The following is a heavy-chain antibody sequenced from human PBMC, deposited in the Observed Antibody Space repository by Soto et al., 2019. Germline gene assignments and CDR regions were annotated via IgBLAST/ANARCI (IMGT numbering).Heavy chain of an antibody. V-gene: IGHV3-48*03. J-gene: IGHJ6*02. CDR2: ISSSGSTI. Sequence: GGSLRLSCAASGFTFRSYEMYWIRKAPGKGLERVSSISSSGSTIYYADSVKGRFTISRDNTKIALYLQMYSPRAEDTAVYYCAVALFRGQRRRQLGRYYYYGIDFWSQGSTVGVSS. D-gene: IGHD2-15*01. CDR1: GFTFRSYE. CDR3: AVALFRGQRRRQLGRYYYYGIDF.